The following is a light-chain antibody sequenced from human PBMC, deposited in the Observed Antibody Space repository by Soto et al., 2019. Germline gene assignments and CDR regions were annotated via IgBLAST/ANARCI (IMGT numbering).Light chain of an antibody. J-gene: IGKJ4*01. CDR1: QSVSSSS. Sequence: EIVLTQSPGTLSLSPGDTATLSCGASQSVSSSSLAWYQQKPGQAPRLLIYGASSRATGIPDRFRGSGSGPDFTLTISRLEPEDFAVYYCQQYGTTPLTLGGGTKVDIK. CDR3: QQYGTTPLT. V-gene: IGKV3-20*01. CDR2: GAS.